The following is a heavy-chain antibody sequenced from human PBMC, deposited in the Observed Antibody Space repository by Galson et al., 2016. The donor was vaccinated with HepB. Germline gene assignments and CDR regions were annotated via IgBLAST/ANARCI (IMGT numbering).Heavy chain of an antibody. CDR1: GFSFNSYG. V-gene: IGHV3-30*18. CDR3: AKDHDEKAWGTYRFIDY. D-gene: IGHD3-16*02. CDR2: ISYDTNNK. Sequence: SLRLSCAASGFSFNSYGMHWVRQAPGKGLEWVAVISYDTNNKYYEDSVRGRFTISRDNTKNTLYLQMNRLTTEDGAVYYCAKDHDEKAWGTYRFIDYWGQGSLVTVSS. J-gene: IGHJ4*02.